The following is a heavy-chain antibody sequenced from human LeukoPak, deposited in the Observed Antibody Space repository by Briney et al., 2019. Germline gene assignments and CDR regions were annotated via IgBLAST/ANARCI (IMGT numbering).Heavy chain of an antibody. V-gene: IGHV3-30*02. J-gene: IGHJ4*02. Sequence: GGSLRLSCAASGFTFGSYGMHWVRQAPGKGLDWVAFFRYDGNSPYYSDSVKGRFSISRDNSKNTRFLQMNRLRVEDPGVYYLAGGSRYCDQPYYCALGGGGPLLTLSS. CDR3: AGGSRYCDQPYYCAL. CDR2: FRYDGNSP. CDR1: GFTFGSYG. D-gene: IGHD2/OR15-2a*01.